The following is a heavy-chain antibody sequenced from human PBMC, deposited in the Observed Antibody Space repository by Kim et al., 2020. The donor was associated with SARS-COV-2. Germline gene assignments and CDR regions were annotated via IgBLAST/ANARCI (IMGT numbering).Heavy chain of an antibody. Sequence: GGSLRLSCAGSGLIFNKYWMTWVRQAPGKGLEWVASIKPDGSETYYVDSVKGRFTISRDNAGNSLYLRMNGLRAEDTAVYYCSRDASVNYWGQGTLVTVS. J-gene: IGHJ4*02. CDR3: SRDASVNY. CDR1: GLIFNKYW. CDR2: IKPDGSET. V-gene: IGHV3-7*01.